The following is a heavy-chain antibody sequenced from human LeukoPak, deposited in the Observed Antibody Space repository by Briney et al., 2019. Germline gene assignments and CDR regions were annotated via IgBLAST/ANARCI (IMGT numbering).Heavy chain of an antibody. Sequence: SETLSLTCTVSGVSISSSSYYWGWIRQPPGKGLEWIGSIYYSGSTYYNPSLKSRVTISVDTSKNQFSLRLSSVTAADTAVYYCARLRVREIVDYWGQGTLVTVSS. CDR3: ARLRVREIVDY. CDR1: GVSISSSSYY. D-gene: IGHD3-10*01. CDR2: IYYSGST. J-gene: IGHJ4*02. V-gene: IGHV4-39*01.